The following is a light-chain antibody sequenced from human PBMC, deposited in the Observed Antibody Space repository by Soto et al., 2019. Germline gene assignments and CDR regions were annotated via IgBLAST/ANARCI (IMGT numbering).Light chain of an antibody. CDR1: QSVSSSY. V-gene: IGKV3-20*01. CDR3: QQYGSSPWT. Sequence: EIVLTQSPGTLSLSPGERATLSCRASQSVSSSYLAWYQQKPGQAPRLLIYGASSRATGIPDRFSGSGSGTDFTLTISRLDDEDFAVYYCQQYGSSPWTFGQGTKVEIK. J-gene: IGKJ1*01. CDR2: GAS.